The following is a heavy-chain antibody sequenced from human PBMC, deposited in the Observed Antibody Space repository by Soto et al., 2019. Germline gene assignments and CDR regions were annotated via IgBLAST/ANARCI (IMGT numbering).Heavy chain of an antibody. Sequence: GGSLRLSCAASGFTFSDYYMSWIRQAPGKGLEWVSYISSSGSTIYYADSVKGRFTISRDNAKNSLYLQMNSLRAEDTAVYFCAKIASGTYPYYFDYWGQGTLVTVSS. V-gene: IGHV3-11*01. CDR1: GFTFSDYY. CDR3: AKIASGTYPYYFDY. J-gene: IGHJ4*02. D-gene: IGHD1-26*01. CDR2: ISSSGSTI.